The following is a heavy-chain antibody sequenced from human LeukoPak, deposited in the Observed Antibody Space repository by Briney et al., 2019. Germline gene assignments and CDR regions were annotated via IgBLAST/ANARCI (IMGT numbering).Heavy chain of an antibody. Sequence: ASVKASCKASGGTFSSYAISWVRQAPGQGLEWMGGIIPIFGTANYAQKFQGRVTITTDESTSTAYMELSSLRSEDTAVYYCARGSGSYYHTPFDYWGQGTLVTVSS. CDR3: ARGSGSYYHTPFDY. CDR2: IIPIFGTA. V-gene: IGHV1-69*05. CDR1: GGTFSSYA. D-gene: IGHD3-10*01. J-gene: IGHJ4*02.